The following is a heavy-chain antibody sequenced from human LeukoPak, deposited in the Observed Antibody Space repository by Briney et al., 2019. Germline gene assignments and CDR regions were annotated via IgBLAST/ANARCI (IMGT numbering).Heavy chain of an antibody. CDR2: IYYSGST. CDR1: GGSISSYY. D-gene: IGHD5-18*01. Sequence: SETLSLTCTVSGGSISSYYWGWIRQPPGKGLEWIGYIYYSGSTNYNPSLKSRVTISVDTSKNQFSLKLSSVTAADTAVYYCARDLGYFDAFDIWGQGTMVTVSS. CDR3: ARDLGYFDAFDI. V-gene: IGHV4-59*01. J-gene: IGHJ3*02.